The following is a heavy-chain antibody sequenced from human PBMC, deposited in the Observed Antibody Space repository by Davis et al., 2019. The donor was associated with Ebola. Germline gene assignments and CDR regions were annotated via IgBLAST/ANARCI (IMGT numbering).Heavy chain of an antibody. CDR1: GFTFSSYA. Sequence: GGSLRLSCAASGFTFSSYAMSWVRQASGKGLEWVGRIRSKANSYATAYAASVKGRFTISRDDSKNTAYLQMNSLKTEDTAVYYCTRSVVAATSWFDPWGQGTLVTVSS. V-gene: IGHV3-73*01. CDR3: TRSVVAATSWFDP. CDR2: IRSKANSYAT. D-gene: IGHD2-15*01. J-gene: IGHJ5*02.